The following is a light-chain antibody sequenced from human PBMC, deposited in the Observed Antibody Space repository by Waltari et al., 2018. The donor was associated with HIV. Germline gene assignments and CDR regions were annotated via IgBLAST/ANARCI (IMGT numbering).Light chain of an antibody. CDR2: SAS. J-gene: IGKJ1*01. Sequence: DIQMTQSPSSLSASVGDRVTITCRASQSISTYLNWYQRKPGKAPKLLIYSASSCQSGVPSRFSGSGSGTDFTLTISSLQPEDFATYYCQQSYRTPWTFGQGTKVEIK. V-gene: IGKV1-39*01. CDR1: QSISTY. CDR3: QQSYRTPWT.